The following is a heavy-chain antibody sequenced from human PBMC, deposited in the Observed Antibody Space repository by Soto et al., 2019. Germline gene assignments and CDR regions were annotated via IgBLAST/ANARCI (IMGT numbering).Heavy chain of an antibody. CDR3: ASWREREHAFDV. V-gene: IGHV3-53*01. Sequence: DVQLVESGGGLIQPGESLSLSCVAFGLTVSGTKYVAWVRQAPGKGLEWVSALYDVFGSFYADSVKGRFTTSSDRSRSTVYLQMNDLRPDDTAVDYCASWREREHAFDVWGQGTAVIVSP. CDR1: GLTVSGTKY. D-gene: IGHD1-1*01. J-gene: IGHJ3*01. CDR2: LYDVFGS.